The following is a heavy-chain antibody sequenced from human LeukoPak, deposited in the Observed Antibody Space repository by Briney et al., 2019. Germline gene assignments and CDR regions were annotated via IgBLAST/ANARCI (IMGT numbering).Heavy chain of an antibody. CDR3: ARDKWGAVAGLDY. CDR1: GFTVSSNY. Sequence: LGGSLRLSCAASGFTVSSNYMSWVRQAPGKGLEWVSVIYSGGSTYYADSVKGRFTISRDNSKNTLYLQMNSLRAEDTAVYYCARDKWGAVAGLDYWGQGTLVTVSS. V-gene: IGHV3-53*01. D-gene: IGHD6-19*01. CDR2: IYSGGST. J-gene: IGHJ4*02.